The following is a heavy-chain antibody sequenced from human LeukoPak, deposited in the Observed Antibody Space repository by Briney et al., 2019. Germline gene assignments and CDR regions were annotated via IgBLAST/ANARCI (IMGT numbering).Heavy chain of an antibody. CDR1: GGSISSYY. CDR3: ARDETYGGNSGELHY. CDR2: IYTSGST. D-gene: IGHD4-23*01. Sequence: SETLTLTCTVSGGSISSYYWSWIRQPAGKGLEWIGRIYTSGSTNYNPSLKSRVTMSVDTSKNQFSLKLSSVTAADTAVYYCARDETYGGNSGELHYWGQGTLVTVSS. J-gene: IGHJ4*02. V-gene: IGHV4-4*07.